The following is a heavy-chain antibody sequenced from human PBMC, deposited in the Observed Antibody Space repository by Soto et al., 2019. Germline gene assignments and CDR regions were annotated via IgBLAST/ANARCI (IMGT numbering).Heavy chain of an antibody. CDR3: AKVFSPEGGNYFDY. CDR1: GFTFSNYA. V-gene: IGHV3-23*01. CDR2: ISNSFSDGNT. Sequence: GSLRLSCAASGFTFSNYAMDWVRQAPGKGLEWVSAISNSFSDGNTHYADSVKGRFTISRDNDKNTVFLEMNSLRVEDTAVYFCAKVFSPEGGNYFDYWGLGTLVTVCS. J-gene: IGHJ4*02.